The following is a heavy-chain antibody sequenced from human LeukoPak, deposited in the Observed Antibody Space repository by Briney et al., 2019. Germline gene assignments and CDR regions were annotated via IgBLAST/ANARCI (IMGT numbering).Heavy chain of an antibody. CDR1: GFTFSSYA. J-gene: IGHJ4*02. CDR2: ISYDGSNK. D-gene: IGHD3-10*01. CDR3: ARDSTYYYGSGSYRTDDY. Sequence: GGSLRLSCAASGFTFSSYAMHWVRQAPGKGLEWVAVISYDGSNKYYADSVKGRFTISRDNSKITLYLQMNSPRAEDTAVYYCARDSTYYYGSGSYRTDDYWGQGTLVTVSS. V-gene: IGHV3-30-3*01.